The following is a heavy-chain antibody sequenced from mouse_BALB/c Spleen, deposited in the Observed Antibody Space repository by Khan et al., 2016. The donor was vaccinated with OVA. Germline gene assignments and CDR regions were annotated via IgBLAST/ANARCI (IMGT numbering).Heavy chain of an antibody. CDR1: GFSFSTYS. CDR2: ISSGGSFT. J-gene: IGHJ2*01. D-gene: IGHD1-1*01. Sequence: EVELVESGGDLVRPGGSLKLSCAASGFSFSTYSMSWVRQTPEKRLEWVATISSGGSFTYYPDSVKGRFTISRDNAKNSLYLQMSSLKSEDTAMYYCTRDRGYYGSNPYFDYWSQGTTLTVSS. V-gene: IGHV5-6-4*01. CDR3: TRDRGYYGSNPYFDY.